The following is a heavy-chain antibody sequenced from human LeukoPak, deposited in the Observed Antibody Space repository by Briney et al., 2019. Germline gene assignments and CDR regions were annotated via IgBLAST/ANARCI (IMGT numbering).Heavy chain of an antibody. D-gene: IGHD3-3*01. CDR3: AIQIPKSGYSPKGPYYFDY. Sequence: ASVKVSCKASGYTFTSYGISWVRQAPGQGLEWMGWISAYNGNTNYAQKLQGRVTMTTDTSTSTAYMELRSLRSDDTAVYYCAIQIPKSGYSPKGPYYFDYWGQGTLVTVSS. V-gene: IGHV1-18*01. CDR1: GYTFTSYG. J-gene: IGHJ4*02. CDR2: ISAYNGNT.